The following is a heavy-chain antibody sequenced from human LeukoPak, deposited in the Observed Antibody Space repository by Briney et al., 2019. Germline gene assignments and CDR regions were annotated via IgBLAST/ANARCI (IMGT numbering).Heavy chain of an antibody. J-gene: IGHJ6*03. CDR2: ISYDGSNK. CDR1: GFTFSSYG. Sequence: GGSPRLSCAACGFTFSSYGMHWVRQAPGKGLEWVAVISYDGSNKYYADSVKGRFTISRDNSKNTLYLQMNSLRAEDTAVYYCAKDRQWLANYYMDVWGKGTTVTISS. CDR3: AKDRQWLANYYMDV. V-gene: IGHV3-30*18. D-gene: IGHD6-19*01.